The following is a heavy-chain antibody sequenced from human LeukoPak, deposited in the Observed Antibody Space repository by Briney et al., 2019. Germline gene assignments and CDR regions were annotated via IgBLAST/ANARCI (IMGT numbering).Heavy chain of an antibody. CDR3: AKVRFGVMARYYFDY. J-gene: IGHJ4*02. CDR1: GFTFSSYG. Sequence: GGSLRLSCAASGFTFSSYGMHWVRQAPGKGLEWAAFIRYDGSNKYYADSVKGRFTISRDNSKNTLHPQMNSLRAEDTAVYYCAKVRFGVMARYYFDYWGQGTLVTVSS. D-gene: IGHD3-10*01. V-gene: IGHV3-30*02. CDR2: IRYDGSNK.